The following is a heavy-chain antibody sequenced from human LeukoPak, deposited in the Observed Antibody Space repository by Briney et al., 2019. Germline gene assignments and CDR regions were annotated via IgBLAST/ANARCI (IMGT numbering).Heavy chain of an antibody. J-gene: IGHJ3*02. V-gene: IGHV3-30*03. CDR3: ARVLSVVDDAFDI. CDR2: ISDDGRRK. Sequence: GGSLRLSCAASGFSFISYGMHWVRQAPGKGLEWVGVISDDGRRKDYADSVKGRFTISRDNAKNSLYLQMNSLRAEDTAVYYCARVLSVVDDAFDIWGQGTMVTVSS. D-gene: IGHD2-2*01. CDR1: GFSFISYG.